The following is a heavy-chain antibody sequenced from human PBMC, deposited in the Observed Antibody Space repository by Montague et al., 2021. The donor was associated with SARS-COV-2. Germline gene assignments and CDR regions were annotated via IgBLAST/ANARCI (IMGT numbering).Heavy chain of an antibody. Sequence: YPGSLESRITISGATSKNQFSLQLNSVTPEDTAVYYCASGFYGDHWAFDVWGQGTMVTVFS. J-gene: IGHJ3*01. V-gene: IGHV6-1*01. CDR3: ASGFYGDHWAFDV. D-gene: IGHD3-3*01.